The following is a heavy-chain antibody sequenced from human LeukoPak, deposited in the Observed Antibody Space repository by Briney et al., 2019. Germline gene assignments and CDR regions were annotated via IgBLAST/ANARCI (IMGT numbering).Heavy chain of an antibody. D-gene: IGHD1-14*01. CDR1: GFTFSNYE. CDR3: ARAGLFPWGFDY. CDR2: ISSSGRNI. Sequence: GGSLRLSCAASGFTFSNYELHWVRQAPGKGLEWLSYISSSGRNIYYADSVNGRFTISRDNAKNSLYLQMNSLRAEDTAVYYCARAGLFPWGFDYWGRGILVTVSS. V-gene: IGHV3-48*03. J-gene: IGHJ4*02.